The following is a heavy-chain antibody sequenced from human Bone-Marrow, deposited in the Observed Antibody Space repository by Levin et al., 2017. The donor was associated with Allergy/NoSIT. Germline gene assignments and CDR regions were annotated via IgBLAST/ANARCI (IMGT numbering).Heavy chain of an antibody. CDR2: ISSSGSTR. D-gene: IGHD3-22*01. J-gene: IGHJ4*02. CDR1: GFTFSTYE. Sequence: GESLKISCAASGFTFSTYEMIWVRQAPGKGLEWISYISSSGSTRYYADSVKGRFTISRDDAKNSLYLQMNSLRAEDTAVYYCAREANPGGYFFDYWGQGTLVTVSS. V-gene: IGHV3-48*03. CDR3: AREANPGGYFFDY.